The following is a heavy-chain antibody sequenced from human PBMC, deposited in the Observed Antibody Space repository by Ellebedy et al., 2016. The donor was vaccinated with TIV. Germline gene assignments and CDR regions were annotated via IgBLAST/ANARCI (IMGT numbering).Heavy chain of an antibody. CDR2: ISSSGDST. CDR3: AKKRGGYDFWIGYNSYYYYMDV. D-gene: IGHD3-3*01. Sequence: GGSLRLXXAASGFTFYSYAMNWVRQAPGKGLEWVSAISSSGDSTYYADSVKGRFTISRDNSKNTLYLQMNRLRAEDTDVYYCAKKRGGYDFWIGYNSYYYYMDVWGKGTTVTVSS. J-gene: IGHJ6*03. CDR1: GFTFYSYA. V-gene: IGHV3-23*01.